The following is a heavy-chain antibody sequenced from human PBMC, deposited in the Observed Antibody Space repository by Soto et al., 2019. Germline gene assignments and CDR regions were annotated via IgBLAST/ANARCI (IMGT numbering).Heavy chain of an antibody. J-gene: IGHJ6*03. D-gene: IGHD5-18*01. CDR1: GGSISSSSYY. CDR3: ARHRGYSHNLNYYYYYMDV. Sequence: PSETLSLTCTVSGGSISSSSYYWGWIRQPPGKGLERIGSIYYSGSTYYNPSLKSRVTISVDTSKNQFSLKLSSVTAADTAVYYCARHRGYSHNLNYYYYYMDVRAKRTTVTVSS. CDR2: IYYSGST. V-gene: IGHV4-39*01.